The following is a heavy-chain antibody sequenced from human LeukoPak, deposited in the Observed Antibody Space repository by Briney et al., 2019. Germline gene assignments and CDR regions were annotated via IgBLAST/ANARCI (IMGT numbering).Heavy chain of an antibody. V-gene: IGHV1-8*03. J-gene: IGHJ6*03. Sequence: AAVKVSCKASGYSFSTFDINWVRQAPGQGLEWMEWLNPNTGKTGYAQKFQDRVTITGNSSISTVDMELSSLTSDGTAVYYCARGPLTGEHYHYYMDVWGKGTTVTVSS. CDR2: LNPNTGKT. CDR1: GYSFSTFD. D-gene: IGHD7-27*01. CDR3: ARGPLTGEHYHYYMDV.